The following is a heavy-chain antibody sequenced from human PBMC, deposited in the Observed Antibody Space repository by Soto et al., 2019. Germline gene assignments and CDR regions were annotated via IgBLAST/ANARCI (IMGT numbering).Heavy chain of an antibody. Sequence: QITLKESGPTLVKPTQTLTLTCTFSGFSLSTSGVGVGWIRQPPGKALEWLALIYWYDDKRYSPSLKSRLTINKDTSKHQVVLTMTNMDPVDTATYYCAHSSEPPEDYIWGSYRSTPYFDFWGQGTLVTVSS. J-gene: IGHJ4*02. D-gene: IGHD3-16*02. V-gene: IGHV2-5*01. CDR2: IYWYDDK. CDR1: GFSLSTSGVG. CDR3: AHSSEPPEDYIWGSYRSTPYFDF.